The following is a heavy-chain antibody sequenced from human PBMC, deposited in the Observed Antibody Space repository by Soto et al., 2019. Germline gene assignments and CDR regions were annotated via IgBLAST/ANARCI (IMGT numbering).Heavy chain of an antibody. CDR2: IIPIFGTA. CDR3: ARDRYTIAAAGYYYYGMDA. D-gene: IGHD6-13*01. CDR1: GGTFSSYA. V-gene: IGHV1-69*13. J-gene: IGHJ6*02. Sequence: WASVNVSCKASGGTFSSYAISWVRQAPGQGLEWMGGIIPIFGTANYAQKFQGRVTITADESTSTAYMELSSLRSEDTAVYYCARDRYTIAAAGYYYYGMDAWGQGTTVTVS.